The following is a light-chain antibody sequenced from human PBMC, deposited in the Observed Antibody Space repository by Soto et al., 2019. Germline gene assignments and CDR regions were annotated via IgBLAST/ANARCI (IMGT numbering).Light chain of an antibody. Sequence: EIVLTQSPGDLSLSPGERATLSCRASQSVTSIYLAWYQQKPGQAPRRLIHEVSKRAAGVPDRFSGSGSGTEFTLTISRLEPEDFAVYYCQHYGFPPRTVGQGTKVEIK. J-gene: IGKJ1*01. CDR2: EVS. CDR1: QSVTSIY. V-gene: IGKV3-20*01. CDR3: QHYGFPPRT.